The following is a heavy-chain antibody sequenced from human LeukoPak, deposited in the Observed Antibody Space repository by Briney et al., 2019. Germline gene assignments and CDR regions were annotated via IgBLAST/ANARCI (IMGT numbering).Heavy chain of an antibody. CDR2: INPNSGGT. V-gene: IGHV1-2*02. J-gene: IGHJ3*02. D-gene: IGHD2-2*01. Sequence: GASVKVSCKASGYTFTGYYMHWVRQAPGQGLEWMGWINPNSGGTNYAQKFQGRVTMTRDTSISTAYMELSRLRSDDTAVYYCPIVFPIVVVPAAMPEVYNIRGQGTMVTVSS. CDR1: GYTFTGYY. CDR3: PIVFPIVVVPAAMPEVYNI.